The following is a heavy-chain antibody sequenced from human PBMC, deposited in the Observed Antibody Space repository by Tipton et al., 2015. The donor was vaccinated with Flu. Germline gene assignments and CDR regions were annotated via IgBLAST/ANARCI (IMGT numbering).Heavy chain of an antibody. D-gene: IGHD4-17*01. Sequence: TWVRQAPGKGLEWIGEITHRGTTNYNPSLKSRAIISVETSNNQFSLRLISVTAADTAVYYCARGILPVYGDYKGLGYWGQGTLVAVSS. V-gene: IGHV4-34*01. CDR3: ARGILPVYGDYKGLGY. J-gene: IGHJ4*02. CDR2: ITHRGTT.